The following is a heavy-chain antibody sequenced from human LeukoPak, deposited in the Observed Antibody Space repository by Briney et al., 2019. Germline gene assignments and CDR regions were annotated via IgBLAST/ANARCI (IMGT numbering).Heavy chain of an antibody. Sequence: GGSLRLSCATSGFMFSSNGMHWVRQASGKGLEWVAFIRYDGSNKYYADSVKGRFTISRDNSKNTLYLQMNSLRAEDTAVYYCAKAPRDPYYYDSSGYFPLYYMDVWGKGTTVTVSS. CDR1: GFMFSSNG. CDR3: AKAPRDPYYYDSSGYFPLYYMDV. CDR2: IRYDGSNK. V-gene: IGHV3-30*02. J-gene: IGHJ6*03. D-gene: IGHD3-22*01.